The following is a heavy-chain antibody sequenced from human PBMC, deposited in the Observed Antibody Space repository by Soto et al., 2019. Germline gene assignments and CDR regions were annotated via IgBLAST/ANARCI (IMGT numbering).Heavy chain of an antibody. CDR3: ARVGKAAGFDSYYGRAV. CDR2: IYYSGST. Sequence: SETLSLTCTVSGGSISSYYWSWIRQPPGKGLEWIGYIYYSGSTNYNPSLKSRVTTSVDTSKNQFSLKLSSVTAADTAVDYCARVGKAAGFDSYYGRAVGGKGTTVTAPS. D-gene: IGHD6-25*01. CDR1: GGSISSYY. V-gene: IGHV4-59*01. J-gene: IGHJ6*04.